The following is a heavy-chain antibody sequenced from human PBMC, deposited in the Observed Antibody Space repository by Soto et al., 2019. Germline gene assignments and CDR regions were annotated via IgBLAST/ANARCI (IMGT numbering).Heavy chain of an antibody. CDR2: ISAYNGNT. CDR3: ARSRINMVRGLRAFDI. CDR1: GYTFTSYG. V-gene: IGHV1-18*04. D-gene: IGHD3-10*01. J-gene: IGHJ3*02. Sequence: ASVKVSCKASGYTFTSYGISWVRQAPGQGLEWMGWISAYNGNTNYAQKLQGRVTMTTDTSTSTAYMELRSLRSDDTAVYYCARSRINMVRGLRAFDIWGQGTVVTVSS.